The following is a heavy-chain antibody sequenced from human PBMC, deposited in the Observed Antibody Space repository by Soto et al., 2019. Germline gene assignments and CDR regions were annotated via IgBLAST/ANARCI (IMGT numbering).Heavy chain of an antibody. V-gene: IGHV5-51*01. Sequence: PGESLKISCKASGYSFNSYWIGWVRQMPWKGLEWMGIIFPADSDARYSPSFQGQVTISADKSINTAYLQWRSLKASDTAMYYCARPHTYYYDSSGSLHDAFDLWGQGTLVTVSS. CDR2: IFPADSDA. CDR3: ARPHTYYYDSSGSLHDAFDL. J-gene: IGHJ3*01. CDR1: GYSFNSYW. D-gene: IGHD3-22*01.